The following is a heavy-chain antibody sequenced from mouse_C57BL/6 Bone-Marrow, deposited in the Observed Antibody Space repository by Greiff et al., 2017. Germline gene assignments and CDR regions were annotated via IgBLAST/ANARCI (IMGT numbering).Heavy chain of an antibody. CDR2: LSSGGDYI. CDR3: TRDPAVVGMDY. D-gene: IGHD1-1*01. J-gene: IGHJ4*01. CDR1: GFTFSSYA. Sequence: EVKVVESGEGLVKPGGSLKLSCAASGFTFSSYAMSWVRQTPEKRLAWVAYLSSGGDYIYYADTVKGRFTISRDNARNTLYLQMSSLKSEDTAMYYCTRDPAVVGMDYWGQGTSVTVSS. V-gene: IGHV5-9-1*02.